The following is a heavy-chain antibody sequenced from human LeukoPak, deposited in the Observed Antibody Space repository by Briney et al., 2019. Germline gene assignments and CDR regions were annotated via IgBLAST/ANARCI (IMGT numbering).Heavy chain of an antibody. D-gene: IGHD4-17*01. CDR2: SSGNGDNT. CDR1: GFTFSNYA. V-gene: IGHV3-23*01. Sequence: PGESLRLSCAASGFTFSNYAMGWVRQAQGKGLEWVSTSSGNGDNTYYADSVKGRFTIARDNSRNTLYLQMSGLRADDTAVYYCAKFRGIPTTVTQDWGQGTLVTVSS. CDR3: AKFRGIPTTVTQD. J-gene: IGHJ4*02.